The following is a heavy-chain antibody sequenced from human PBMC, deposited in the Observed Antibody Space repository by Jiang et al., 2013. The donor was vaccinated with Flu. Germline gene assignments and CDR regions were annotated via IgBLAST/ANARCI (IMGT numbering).Heavy chain of an antibody. D-gene: IGHD4-17*01. CDR2: IYHSGST. V-gene: IGHV4-30-2*01. Sequence: SGLVKPSQTLSLTCAVSGGSISSGGYSWSWIRQPPGKGLEWIGYIYHSGSTYYNPSLKSRVTISVDRSKNQFSLKLSSVTAADTAVYYCARDEYGDFAFDIWGQGTMVTVSS. CDR1: GGSISSGGYS. CDR3: ARDEYGDFAFDI. J-gene: IGHJ3*02.